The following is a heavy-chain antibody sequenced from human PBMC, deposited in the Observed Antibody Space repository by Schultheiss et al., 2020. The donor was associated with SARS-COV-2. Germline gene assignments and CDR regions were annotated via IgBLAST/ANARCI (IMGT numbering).Heavy chain of an antibody. CDR2: ISSNGGST. J-gene: IGHJ5*02. D-gene: IGHD6-19*01. CDR1: GFTFSSYA. Sequence: GGSLRLSCSASGFTFSSYAMHWVRQAPGKGLEYVSAISSNGGSTYYADSVKGRFTISRDNAKNSLYLQMNSLRAEDTAVYYCARDPSSGSGFNWFDPWGQGTLVTVSS. V-gene: IGHV3-64*04. CDR3: ARDPSSGSGFNWFDP.